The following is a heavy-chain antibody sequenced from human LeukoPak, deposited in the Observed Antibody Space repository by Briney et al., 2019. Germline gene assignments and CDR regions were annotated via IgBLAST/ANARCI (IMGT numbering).Heavy chain of an antibody. CDR3: ARVTGYMIEDYFDY. V-gene: IGHV4-34*01. CDR1: GGSFNDYY. D-gene: IGHD3-22*01. CDR2: INHSGST. J-gene: IGHJ4*02. Sequence: SETLSLTCEVSGGSFNDYYWTWIRQPPGKGLEWIGEINHSGSTNYNPSLKSRVTISVDTSKNQFSLKLSSVTAADTAVYYCARVTGYMIEDYFDYWGQGTLVTVSS.